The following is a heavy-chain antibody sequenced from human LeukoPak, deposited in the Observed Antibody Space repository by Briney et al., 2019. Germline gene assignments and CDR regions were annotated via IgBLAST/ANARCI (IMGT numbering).Heavy chain of an antibody. J-gene: IGHJ4*02. CDR3: AKAVSSAYRDFDF. CDR1: GFTFSNYW. V-gene: IGHV3-23*01. D-gene: IGHD3-22*01. Sequence: GGSLRLSCSASGFTFSNYWMTWVRQAPGKGLEWVSVISGGGGNTYYADSVKGRFTISRDNSKNTLYLQMNSLRAEDTAVYYCAKAVSSAYRDFDFWGQGTLVTVSS. CDR2: ISGGGGNT.